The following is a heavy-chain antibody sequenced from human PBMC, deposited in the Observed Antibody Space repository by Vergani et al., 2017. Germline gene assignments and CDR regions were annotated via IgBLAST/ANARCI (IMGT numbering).Heavy chain of an antibody. CDR1: GFTFSDYY. Sequence: QVQLVESGGGLVKPGGSLRLSCAASGFTFSDYYMSWIRQAPGKGLEWVSYISSSSSYTNYADSVTGRFTISRDNAKNSLYLQMNSLRAEDTAVYYCARDQATIYGSGSYYYYYYGMDVWGQGTTVTVSS. CDR2: ISSSSSYT. D-gene: IGHD3-10*01. J-gene: IGHJ6*02. V-gene: IGHV3-11*05. CDR3: ARDQATIYGSGSYYYYYYGMDV.